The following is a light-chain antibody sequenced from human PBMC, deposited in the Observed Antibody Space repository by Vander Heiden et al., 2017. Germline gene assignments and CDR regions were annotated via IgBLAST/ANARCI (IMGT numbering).Light chain of an antibody. CDR2: DAS. Sequence: IQMIQSPSSLSASVGDRVTITCRASQGISNYLNWYQQKPGKAPKLLIYDASNLETGIPARFSGSGSGTDFTFTISSLQPEDIATYYCQQYDNRPYTFGQGTKLEIK. CDR3: QQYDNRPYT. J-gene: IGKJ2*01. CDR1: QGISNY. V-gene: IGKV1-33*01.